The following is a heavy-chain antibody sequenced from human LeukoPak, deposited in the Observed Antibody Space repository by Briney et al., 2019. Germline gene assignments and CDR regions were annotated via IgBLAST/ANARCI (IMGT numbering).Heavy chain of an antibody. D-gene: IGHD1-26*01. CDR1: GFTFSSYE. CDR3: ARDVPVGATDY. Sequence: PGGSLRLSCAASGFTFSSYEMNWVRQAPGKGLEWVSYISSSGSTIYYADSVKGRFTISRDNAKNSLYLQMNSLRAEDTAVYYCARDVPVGATDYWGQGTLVTVSS. J-gene: IGHJ4*02. CDR2: ISSSGSTI. V-gene: IGHV3-48*03.